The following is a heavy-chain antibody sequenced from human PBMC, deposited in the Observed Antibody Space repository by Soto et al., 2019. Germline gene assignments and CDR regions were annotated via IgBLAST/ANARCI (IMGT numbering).Heavy chain of an antibody. CDR2: IYYSGST. D-gene: IGHD3-3*01. J-gene: IGHJ6*02. Sequence: SETLSLTCTVSVGSISSYYWSWIRQPPGKGLEWIGYIYYSGSTNYNPSLKSRVTISVDTSKNQFSLKLSSVTAADTAVYYCARDRATYYDFWSGYYTDYYYGMDVWGQGTTVTVSS. V-gene: IGHV4-59*01. CDR1: VGSISSYY. CDR3: ARDRATYYDFWSGYYTDYYYGMDV.